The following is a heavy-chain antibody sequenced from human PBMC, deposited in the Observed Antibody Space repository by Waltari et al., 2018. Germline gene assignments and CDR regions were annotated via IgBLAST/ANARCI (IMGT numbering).Heavy chain of an antibody. CDR2: IYTSGST. V-gene: IGHV4-61*02. J-gene: IGHJ6*03. CDR3: AREGGTTGTTARGGGFYYYYYYYMDV. D-gene: IGHD1-7*01. Sequence: QVQLQESGPGLVKPSQTLSLTCTVSGGSISRGRYYWSWIRQPAGKGLEWSGRIYTSGSTNDNPSLKSRVTISVDTSKNQCSLKLSLLTAADTAVYYCAREGGTTGTTARGGGFYYYYYYYMDVWGKGTTVTVSS. CDR1: GGSISRGRYY.